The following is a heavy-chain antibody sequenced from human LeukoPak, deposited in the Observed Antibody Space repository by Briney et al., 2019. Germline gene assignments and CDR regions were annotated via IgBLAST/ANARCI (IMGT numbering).Heavy chain of an antibody. V-gene: IGHV1-46*01. CDR1: GYTFTSYY. CDR2: INPSGGST. CDR3: ARRYCSGGSCWSARGYYYYYGMDV. J-gene: IGHJ6*02. D-gene: IGHD2-15*01. Sequence: GASVKVSCKASGYTFTSYYMHWVRQAPGQGLEWMGIINPSGGSTSYAQKFQGRVTMTRDTSTSTVYMELSSLRSDDTAVYYCARRYCSGGSCWSARGYYYYYGMDVWGQGTTVTVSS.